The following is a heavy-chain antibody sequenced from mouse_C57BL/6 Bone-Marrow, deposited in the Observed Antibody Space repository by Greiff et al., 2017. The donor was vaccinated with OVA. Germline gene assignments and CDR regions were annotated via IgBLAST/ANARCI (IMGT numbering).Heavy chain of an antibody. CDR2: INPNNGGT. CDR1: GYTFTGYN. CDR3: ARRAWGDY. Sequence: VQLQQSGPELVKPGASVKIPCKASGYTFTGYNMDWVKQSHGKSLEWIGDINPNNGGTNYNQKFKGKATLTVDKSSSTAYMELRSLTSEDTAVYYCARRAWGDYWGQGTSVTVSS. D-gene: IGHD3-3*01. J-gene: IGHJ4*01. V-gene: IGHV1-18*01.